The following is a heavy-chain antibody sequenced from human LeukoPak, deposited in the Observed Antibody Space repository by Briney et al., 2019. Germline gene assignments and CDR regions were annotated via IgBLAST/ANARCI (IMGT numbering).Heavy chain of an antibody. V-gene: IGHV3-21*01. J-gene: IGHJ4*02. CDR2: ISSSSSYI. CDR3: ARDRYYYGSGENFDY. D-gene: IGHD3-10*01. CDR1: GFTFSSYS. Sequence: RGSLRLSCAASGFTFSSYSMNWVRQAPGKGLEWVSSISSSSSYIYYADSVKGRFTISRDNAKNSLYLQMNSLRAEDTAVYYCARDRYYYGSGENFDYWGQGTLVTVSS.